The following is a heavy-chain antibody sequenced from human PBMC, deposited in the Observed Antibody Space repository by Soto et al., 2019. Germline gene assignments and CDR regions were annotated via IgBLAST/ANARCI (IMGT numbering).Heavy chain of an antibody. J-gene: IGHJ5*02. CDR2: ISYDGSNK. Sequence: QVQLVESGGGVVQPGRSLRLSCAASGFTFSSYGMHWVRQAPGKGLEWVAVISYDGSNKYYADSVKGRFTISRDNSKNTLYLQINSLRAEDTAVYYCAKVTTAAAGTLGWFAPWGQGTLVTVSS. D-gene: IGHD6-13*01. CDR1: GFTFSSYG. CDR3: AKVTTAAAGTLGWFAP. V-gene: IGHV3-30*18.